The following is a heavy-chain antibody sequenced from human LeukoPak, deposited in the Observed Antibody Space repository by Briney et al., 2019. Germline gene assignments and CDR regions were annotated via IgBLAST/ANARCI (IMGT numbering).Heavy chain of an antibody. D-gene: IGHD4-23*01. Sequence: GGSLRLSCAASGFTFNSYDMTWVRQAPGRGLEWVSSIRPSGDNTYYGDSVKGRFTISRDNSKNTVYLQMNNMRVDDTAVYYCARVARWHWFDPWGQGTLVTVSS. CDR2: IRPSGDNT. CDR1: GFTFNSYD. V-gene: IGHV3-23*01. J-gene: IGHJ5*02. CDR3: ARVARWHWFDP.